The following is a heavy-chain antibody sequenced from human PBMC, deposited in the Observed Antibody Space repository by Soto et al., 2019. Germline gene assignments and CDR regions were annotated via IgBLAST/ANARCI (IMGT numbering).Heavy chain of an antibody. J-gene: IGHJ6*02. V-gene: IGHV3-48*02. CDR1: GFTFSSYS. CDR3: ARVEEGSPMVVGMDV. CDR2: ISSSSSTI. D-gene: IGHD2-15*01. Sequence: EVQLVESGGGLVQPGGSLRLSCAASGFTFSSYSMNWVRQAPGKGLEWVSYISSSSSTIYYADSVKGRFTISRDNAKNSLYLQMNSLRDEDTAVYYCARVEEGSPMVVGMDVWGQGTTVTVSS.